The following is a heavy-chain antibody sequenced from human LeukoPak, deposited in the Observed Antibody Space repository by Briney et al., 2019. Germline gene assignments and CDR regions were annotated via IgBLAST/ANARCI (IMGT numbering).Heavy chain of an antibody. CDR3: ARPTSITMIGGAFDI. CDR2: IYRSGST. V-gene: IGHV4-38-2*01. J-gene: IGHJ3*02. CDR1: GYSISSGYY. Sequence: PSETLSLTCAVSGYSISSGYYWGWIRQPPGKGLEWIGSIYRSGSTYYNPSLKSRVTISVDTSKNQFSLKLSSVTAADTAVYYCARPTSITMIGGAFDIWGQGTMVTVSS. D-gene: IGHD3-22*01.